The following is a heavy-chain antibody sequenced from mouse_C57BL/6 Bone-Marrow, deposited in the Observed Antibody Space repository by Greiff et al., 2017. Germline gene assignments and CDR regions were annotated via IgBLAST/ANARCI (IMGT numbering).Heavy chain of an antibody. Sequence: VQLQQSVAELVRPGASVKLSCTASGFNIKNTYMHWVKQRPEQGLEWIGRIDPANGNTKYAPKFQGKATITADTSSNTAYLQLSSLTSEDTAIYYCARSLYYYGSSYPHWYFDVWGTGTTVTVSS. V-gene: IGHV14-3*01. CDR3: ARSLYYYGSSYPHWYFDV. CDR2: IDPANGNT. D-gene: IGHD1-1*01. J-gene: IGHJ1*03. CDR1: GFNIKNTY.